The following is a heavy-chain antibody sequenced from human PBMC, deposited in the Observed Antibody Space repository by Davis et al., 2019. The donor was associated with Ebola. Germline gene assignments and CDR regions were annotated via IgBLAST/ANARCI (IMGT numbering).Heavy chain of an antibody. CDR3: ARESIAAAGPYFQH. J-gene: IGHJ1*01. CDR1: GFTFNNYA. V-gene: IGHV3-30*04. CDR2: ISDDGNHK. D-gene: IGHD6-13*01. Sequence: GGSLRLSCAASGFTFNNYAMHWVRQAPGKGLEWVAVISDDGNHKDYADSVKGRFTISRDNSRNTLHLQMNSLRAEDTAVYYCARESIAAAGPYFQHWGQGTLVTVSS.